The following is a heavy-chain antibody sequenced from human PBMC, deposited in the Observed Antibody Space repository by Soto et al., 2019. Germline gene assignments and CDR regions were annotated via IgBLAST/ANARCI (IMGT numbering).Heavy chain of an antibody. CDR1: GGTFSSYA. V-gene: IGHV1-69*13. D-gene: IGHD3-22*01. CDR3: ASAVGVYYYDSSGSTLRLDY. CDR2: IIPIFGTA. Sequence: GASVKVSCKASGGTFSSYASSWVRQAPGQGLEWMGGIIPIFGTANYAQKFQGRVTITADESTSTAYMELSSLRSEDTAVYYCASAVGVYYYDSSGSTLRLDYWGQGTLVTVSS. J-gene: IGHJ4*02.